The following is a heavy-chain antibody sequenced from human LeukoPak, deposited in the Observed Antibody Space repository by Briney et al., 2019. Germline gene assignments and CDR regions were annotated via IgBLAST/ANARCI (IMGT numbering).Heavy chain of an antibody. J-gene: IGHJ3*02. Sequence: GASVKGSCKASGGTFSSYAISWVRQAPGQGLEWMGGIIPIFGTANYAQKFQGRVTITADESTSTAYMELSSLRSEDTAVYYCASRCRGDCYRTDGRAFDIWGQGTMVTVSS. CDR2: IIPIFGTA. D-gene: IGHD2-21*02. CDR1: GGTFSSYA. V-gene: IGHV1-69*01. CDR3: ASRCRGDCYRTDGRAFDI.